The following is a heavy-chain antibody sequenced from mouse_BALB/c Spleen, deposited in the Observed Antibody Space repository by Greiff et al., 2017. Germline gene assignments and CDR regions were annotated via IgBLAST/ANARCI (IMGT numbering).Heavy chain of an antibody. J-gene: IGHJ3*01. CDR2: ISDGGSYT. Sequence: EVQVVESGGGLVQPGGSLKLSCAASGFTFSSYGMYWVRQTPEKRLEWVATISDGGSYTYYPDSVKGRFTISRDNAKNNLYLQMSSLKSEDTAMYYCARAPYYGSSPFAYWGQGTLVTVSA. CDR3: ARAPYYGSSPFAY. V-gene: IGHV5-4*02. CDR1: GFTFSSYG. D-gene: IGHD1-1*01.